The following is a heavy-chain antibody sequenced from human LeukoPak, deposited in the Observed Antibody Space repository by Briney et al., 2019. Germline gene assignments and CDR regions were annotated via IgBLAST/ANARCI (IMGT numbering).Heavy chain of an antibody. CDR1: GGSISSSSYY. V-gene: IGHV4-39*07. CDR2: IYYSGST. Sequence: SETLSLTCTVSGGSISSSSYYWGWIRQPPGKGLEWIGSIYYSGSTNYNPSLKSRVTISIDTSKNQFSLKLSSVTAADTAVYYCARDTRTGLDCSSTSCRGLYGMDVWGQGTTVTVSS. J-gene: IGHJ6*02. D-gene: IGHD2-2*01. CDR3: ARDTRTGLDCSSTSCRGLYGMDV.